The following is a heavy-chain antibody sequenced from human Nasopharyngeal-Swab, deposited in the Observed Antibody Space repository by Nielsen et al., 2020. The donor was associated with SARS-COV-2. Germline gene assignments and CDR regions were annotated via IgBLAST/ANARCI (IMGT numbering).Heavy chain of an antibody. D-gene: IGHD3-16*01. CDR2: ISWNSGSI. CDR1: GFTFDDYA. Sequence: GGSLRLSCAASGFTFDDYAMHWVRQAPGKGLEWVSGISWNSGSIGYADSVKGRFTISRDNSKNTLYLQMNSLRAEDTAVYYCERDLRLGEFEDYFDYWGQGTLVTVSS. V-gene: IGHV3-9*01. CDR3: ERDLRLGEFEDYFDY. J-gene: IGHJ4*02.